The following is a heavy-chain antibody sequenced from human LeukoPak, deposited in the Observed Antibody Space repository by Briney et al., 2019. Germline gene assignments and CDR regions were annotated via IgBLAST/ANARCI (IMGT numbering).Heavy chain of an antibody. V-gene: IGHV4-34*01. J-gene: IGHJ5*02. CDR1: GGSFSGYY. Sequence: SETLSLTCAVYGGSFSGYYWSWIRQPPGKGLEWIGEINHSGSTNYNPSLKSRVTISVDTSKNQFSLKLSSVTAADTAVYYCARDAYTSSWYGPNWFDTWGQGTLVTVSS. D-gene: IGHD6-13*01. CDR2: INHSGST. CDR3: ARDAYTSSWYGPNWFDT.